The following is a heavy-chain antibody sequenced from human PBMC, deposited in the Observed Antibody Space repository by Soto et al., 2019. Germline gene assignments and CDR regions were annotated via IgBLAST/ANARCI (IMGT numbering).Heavy chain of an antibody. Sequence: GSLRLSCAASGFTVSSNYMSWVRQAPGKGREWVSVIYSGGSTYYADSVKGRFTISRDNAKNTLYLQMNSLRAEDWAVYYCARARSWNAAFAIWGQGTMVTV. CDR1: GFTVSSNY. V-gene: IGHV3-53*01. CDR3: ARARSWNAAFAI. D-gene: IGHD1-1*01. J-gene: IGHJ3*02. CDR2: IYSGGST.